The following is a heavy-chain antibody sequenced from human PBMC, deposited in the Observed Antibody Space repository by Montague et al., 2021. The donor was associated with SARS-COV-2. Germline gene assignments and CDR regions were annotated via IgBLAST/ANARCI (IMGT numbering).Heavy chain of an antibody. Sequence: PALVKPTQTFTLICSFSGFSLDTRGAGVAWIRQPPGKALEWLALIDWDDDKFYSTSLKTRLTISKDTSKNRVVLTMTNMDPVDTATYYCARVRYFDTTFDYWGQGTLVTVSS. CDR1: GFSLDTRGAG. J-gene: IGHJ4*02. V-gene: IGHV2-70*01. CDR2: IDWDDDK. CDR3: ARVRYFDTTFDY. D-gene: IGHD3-9*01.